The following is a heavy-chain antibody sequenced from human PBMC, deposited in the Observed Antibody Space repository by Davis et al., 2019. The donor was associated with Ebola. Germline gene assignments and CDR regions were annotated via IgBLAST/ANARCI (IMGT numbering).Heavy chain of an antibody. J-gene: IGHJ4*02. V-gene: IGHV3-23*01. CDR1: GSTFRSYA. CDR3: AKFDCSGGSCYSFDY. Sequence: PGGSLRLSCAASGSTFRSYAMSWVRQAPGKGLEWVSAISGSGGSTYYADSVKGRFTISRDNSKNTLYMQMNSLRVEDTAVYYCAKFDCSGGSCYSFDYWGQGTLVTVSS. CDR2: ISGSGGST. D-gene: IGHD2-15*01.